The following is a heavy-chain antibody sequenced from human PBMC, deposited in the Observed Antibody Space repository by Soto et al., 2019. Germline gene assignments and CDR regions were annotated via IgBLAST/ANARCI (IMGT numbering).Heavy chain of an antibody. CDR3: ARVIGSSGYYHYYYYGMDV. CDR2: IIPILGIA. D-gene: IGHD3-22*01. CDR1: GGTFSSYT. Sequence: SVKVSCKASGGTFSSYTISWVRQAPGQGLEWMGRIIPILGIANYEQKFQGRVTITADKSTSTAYMELSSLRSEDTAVFFFARVIGSSGYYHYYYYGMDVWGQGTTVTVSS. V-gene: IGHV1-69*02. J-gene: IGHJ6*02.